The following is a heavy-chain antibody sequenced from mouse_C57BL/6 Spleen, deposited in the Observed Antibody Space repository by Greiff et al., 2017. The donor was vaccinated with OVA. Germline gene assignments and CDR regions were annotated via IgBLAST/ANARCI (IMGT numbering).Heavy chain of an antibody. CDR1: GFTFSDYG. J-gene: IGHJ2*01. V-gene: IGHV5-17*01. Sequence: DVMLVESGGGLVKPGGSLKLSCAASGFTFSDYGMHWVRQAPEKGLEWVAYISSGSSTIYYADTVKGRFTISRDNAKNTLFLQMTSLRSEDTAMYYCARHYGSSSYFDYWGQGTTLTVSS. CDR3: ARHYGSSSYFDY. CDR2: ISSGSSTI. D-gene: IGHD1-1*01.